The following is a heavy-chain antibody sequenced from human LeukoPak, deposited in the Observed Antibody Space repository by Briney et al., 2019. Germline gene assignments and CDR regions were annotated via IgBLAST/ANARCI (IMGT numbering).Heavy chain of an antibody. CDR1: GFTFSSFA. J-gene: IGHJ4*02. D-gene: IGHD3-10*01. V-gene: IGHV3-30*04. CDR3: ARDRASGSPAGFDY. Sequence: GGSLRLSCAASGFTFSSFAMHWVRQAPGKGLEWVAVISYDGSNKYYADSVKGRFTISRDNSKNTLYLQMNILRAEDTAVFYCARDRASGSPAGFDYWGQGTLVTVSS. CDR2: ISYDGSNK.